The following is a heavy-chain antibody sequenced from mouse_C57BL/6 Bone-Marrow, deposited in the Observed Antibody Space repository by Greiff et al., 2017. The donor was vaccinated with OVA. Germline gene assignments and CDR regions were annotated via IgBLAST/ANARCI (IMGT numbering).Heavy chain of an antibody. CDR3: APYGNYVEAY. CDR1: GYTFTSYW. Sequence: VQLQQPGAELVKPGASVKMSCKASGYTFTSYWITWVKQRPGQGLEWIGDIYPGSGSTNYNEKFKSKATLTVDKSSSTAYMQLSSLTSEDSAVYYCAPYGNYVEAYWGQGTLVTVSA. CDR2: IYPGSGST. V-gene: IGHV1-55*01. J-gene: IGHJ3*01. D-gene: IGHD2-1*01.